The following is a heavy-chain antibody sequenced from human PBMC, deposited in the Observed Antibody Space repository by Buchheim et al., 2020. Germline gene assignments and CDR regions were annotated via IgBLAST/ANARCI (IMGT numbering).Heavy chain of an antibody. CDR3: ARRVNNWNYFDY. D-gene: IGHD1-20*01. J-gene: IGHJ4*02. CDR1: VGSISSGGYY. CDR2: IYYSGST. V-gene: IGHV4-31*03. Sequence: QVQLQESGPGLVKPSQTLSLTCTVSVGSISSGGYYWSWIRQHPGKCLEWIGYIYYSGSTYYNPSSKSRINISVDTSKNQFSLKLSSVTAADTAVYYCARRVNNWNYFDYWGQGTL.